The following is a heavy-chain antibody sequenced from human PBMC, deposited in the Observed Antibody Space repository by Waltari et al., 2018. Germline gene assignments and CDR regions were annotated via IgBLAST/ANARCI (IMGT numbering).Heavy chain of an antibody. V-gene: IGHV3-23*01. D-gene: IGHD2-15*01. CDR2: VGGAADYT. J-gene: IGHJ4*02. Sequence: EVQLLEPGGALLQPGWSLSPSCAASCIPFSGSSLRWVRQTPGRGLGWVSAVGGAADYTYYADSVKGRFTVSRDNSKNTLYLQMNSLRGDDTAVYYFARQLGSCSDGTCFFDHWGQGTLVTVSS. CDR3: ARQLGSCSDGTCFFDH. CDR1: CIPFSGSS.